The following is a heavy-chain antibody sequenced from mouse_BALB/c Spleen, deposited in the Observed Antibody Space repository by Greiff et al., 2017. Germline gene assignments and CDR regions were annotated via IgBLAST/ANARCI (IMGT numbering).Heavy chain of an antibody. CDR3: ARQYYRSWFAY. Sequence: EVHLVESGGGLVKPGGSLKLSCAASGFAFSSYDMSWVRQTPEKRLEWVAYISSGGGSTYYPDTVKGRFTISRDNAKNTLYLQMSSLKSEDTAMYYCARQYYRSWFAYWGQGTLVTVSA. J-gene: IGHJ3*01. CDR1: GFAFSSYD. V-gene: IGHV5-12-1*01. D-gene: IGHD2-14*01. CDR2: ISSGGGST.